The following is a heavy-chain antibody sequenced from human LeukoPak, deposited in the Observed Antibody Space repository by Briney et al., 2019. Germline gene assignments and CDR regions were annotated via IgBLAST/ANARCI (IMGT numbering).Heavy chain of an antibody. CDR2: ISSSGSTI. D-gene: IGHD4-17*01. J-gene: IGHJ4*02. CDR1: GFTFSSYS. Sequence: GGSLRLSCAGSGFTFSSYSMNWVRQAPGKGLEWVSYISSSGSTIYYADSVKGRFTISRDNAKNSLYLQMNSLRAEDTAVYYCARDTARYGNFDYWGQGTLVTVSS. CDR3: ARDTARYGNFDY. V-gene: IGHV3-48*04.